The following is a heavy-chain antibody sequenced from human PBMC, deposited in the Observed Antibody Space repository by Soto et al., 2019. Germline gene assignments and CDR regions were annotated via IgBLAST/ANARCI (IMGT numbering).Heavy chain of an antibody. J-gene: IGHJ6*02. CDR1: GGSISSYY. CDR3: ARVLPPDYDFWSGYSYYGIDV. Sequence: PSETLSLTCTVSGGSISSYYCSWIRQPPGKGLEWIGYIYYSGSTNYNPSLKSRVTISVDTSKNQFSLKLSSVTAADTAVYYCARVLPPDYDFWSGYSYYGIDVRGQRTTVPVSS. V-gene: IGHV4-59*01. CDR2: IYYSGST. D-gene: IGHD3-3*01.